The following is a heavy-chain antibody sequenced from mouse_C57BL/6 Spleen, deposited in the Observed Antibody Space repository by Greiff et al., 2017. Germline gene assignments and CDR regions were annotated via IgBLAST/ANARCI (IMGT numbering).Heavy chain of an antibody. CDR3: VREEKLSGIFDY. Sequence: EVQGVESGGGLVQPKGSLKLSCAASGFTFNTYAMHWVRQAPGKGLEWVARIRSKSSNYATYYADSVKDRFTISRDDSQSMLYLQMNNLKTEDTAMYYCVREEKLSGIFDYWGQGTTLTVSS. CDR1: GFTFNTYA. CDR2: IRSKSSNYAT. D-gene: IGHD4-1*01. J-gene: IGHJ2*01. V-gene: IGHV10-3*01.